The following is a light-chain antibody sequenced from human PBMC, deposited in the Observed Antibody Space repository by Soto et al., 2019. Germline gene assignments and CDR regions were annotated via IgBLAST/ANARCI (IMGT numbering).Light chain of an antibody. CDR1: QSVLYISNNKNY. V-gene: IGKV4-1*01. CDR3: QHYYSTPYT. CDR2: WAS. Sequence: DIVMTQSPDSLAVSLGERATINCKSSQSVLYISNNKNYLAWYQQKPGQPPKLLIYWASTRESGVPDRFSGSRSGTDFTLTISSLQAEDVAVYYCQHYYSTPYTFGQGTKLEIK. J-gene: IGKJ2*01.